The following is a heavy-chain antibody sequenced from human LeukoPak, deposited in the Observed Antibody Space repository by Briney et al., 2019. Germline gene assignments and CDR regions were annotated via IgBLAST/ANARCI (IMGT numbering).Heavy chain of an antibody. V-gene: IGHV3-53*01. CDR3: ARDGGTYYYDGSGYYY. J-gene: IGHJ4*02. D-gene: IGHD3-22*01. CDR1: GFTVSSNY. Sequence: PGGSLRLSCAASGFTVSSNYMSWVRQAPGKGLEWVSVLYSGGSAYYADSVKGRFTISRDNSKNTLYLQMNSLRAEDTAVYYCARDGGTYYYDGSGYYYWGQGTLVTVSS. CDR2: LYSGGSA.